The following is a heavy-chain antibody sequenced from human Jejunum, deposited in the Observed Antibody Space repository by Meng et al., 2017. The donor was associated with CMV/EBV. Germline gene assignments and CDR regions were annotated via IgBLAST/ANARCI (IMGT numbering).Heavy chain of an antibody. Sequence: VSCQASGYTFTDNHLHWVRQAPGQGLEWMGWLTPKTGGTFYAQKFQGRVTMTGDTSMSTAYMELRRLTADDTAVYYCARHGDYLDVWGQGTTVTVSS. J-gene: IGHJ6*02. CDR2: LTPKTGGT. V-gene: IGHV1-2*02. CDR1: GYTFTDNH. D-gene: IGHD2-21*02. CDR3: ARHGDYLDV.